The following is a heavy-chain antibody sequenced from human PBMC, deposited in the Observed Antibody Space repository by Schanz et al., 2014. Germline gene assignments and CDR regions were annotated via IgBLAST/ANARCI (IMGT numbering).Heavy chain of an antibody. V-gene: IGHV1-18*01. CDR1: GYTFNNHG. CDR3: VIDAGWAFGDYHGMDV. CDR2: ISVYHGHT. Sequence: QVQLVQSGGEVKKPGASATVSCKASGYTFNNHGISWVRQAPGQGLEWMGWISVYHGHTNYAEKFHGRVTMTTDTSTSTAYMELRSLISDVTAVDYCVIDAGWAFGDYHGMDVWGQGTSXTVSS. D-gene: IGHD3-10*01. J-gene: IGHJ6*02.